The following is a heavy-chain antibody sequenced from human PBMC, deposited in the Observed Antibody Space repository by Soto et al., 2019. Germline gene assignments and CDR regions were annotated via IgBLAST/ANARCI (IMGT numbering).Heavy chain of an antibody. Sequence: GGSLRLSCAASGFTFSSYAMHWVRQAPGKGLEWVAVISYDGSNKYYADSVKGRFTISRDNSKNTLYLQMNSLRAEDTAVYYCARDHFVMDIVVVPFYGMDVWGQGTTVTVSS. CDR2: ISYDGSNK. J-gene: IGHJ6*02. V-gene: IGHV3-30-3*01. D-gene: IGHD2-2*03. CDR1: GFTFSSYA. CDR3: ARDHFVMDIVVVPFYGMDV.